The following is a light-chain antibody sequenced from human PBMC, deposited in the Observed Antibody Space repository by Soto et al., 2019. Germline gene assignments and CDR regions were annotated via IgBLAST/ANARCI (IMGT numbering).Light chain of an antibody. J-gene: IGLJ3*02. CDR1: SSGPSGSNF. CDR2: EFT. V-gene: IGLV2-14*01. CDR3: RTLGA. Sequence: QSALTQPASVSGSPGQSITISCTGSSSGPSGSNFVSWYQQHPGKVPKLIIFEFTNRPSGVSSRFSGSKSGGTASLTISGLLPDDEADYYCRTLGAFGGGTKLTVL.